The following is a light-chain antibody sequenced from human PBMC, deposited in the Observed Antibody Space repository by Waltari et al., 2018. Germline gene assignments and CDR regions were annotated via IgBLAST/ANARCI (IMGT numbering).Light chain of an antibody. V-gene: IGKV3-11*01. CDR2: DAS. J-gene: IGKJ2*01. CDR1: QSVSTY. Sequence: EIVLTQSTATLSLSPGERATLSCRASQSVSTYLAWYQQNPGQAPRLLIYDASNRATGIPARFSGSGSGTDFTLTISSLAPEDSAIYYCQQRRNWPRQYTFGQGTKLEI. CDR3: QQRRNWPRQYT.